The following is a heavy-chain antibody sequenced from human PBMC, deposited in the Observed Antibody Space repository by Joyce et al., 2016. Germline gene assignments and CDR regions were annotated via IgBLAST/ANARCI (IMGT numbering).Heavy chain of an antibody. CDR1: GFGVNNYG. CDR2: VWFDGSNE. J-gene: IGHJ4*02. V-gene: IGHV3-33*01. CDR3: ARDLGWLKYYFDY. D-gene: IGHD6-19*01. Sequence: QVQLVESGGGVVQPGRSLRLSCAASGFGVNNYGMHWVRQAPGKGLEWVAGVWFDGSNEYYADSVKGRFTISRDISKNMLYLQMDSLRVEDTALYYCARDLGWLKYYFDYWGQGTPVTVSS.